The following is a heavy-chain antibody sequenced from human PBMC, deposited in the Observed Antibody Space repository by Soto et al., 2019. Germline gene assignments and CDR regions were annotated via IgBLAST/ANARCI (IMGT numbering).Heavy chain of an antibody. Sequence: EVQLVESGGGLVQPGGSLRLSCVASGFMFDSYAMNWVRQAPGKGLEWVSYISPGGDRIYYAESLKGRITISRDNARSYLSLQMYILRDEDTAVYYCTKSADSAGWGVDFWGQGTLVTVSS. CDR3: TKSADSAGWGVDF. CDR1: GFMFDSYA. D-gene: IGHD6-19*01. J-gene: IGHJ4*02. V-gene: IGHV3-48*02. CDR2: ISPGGDRI.